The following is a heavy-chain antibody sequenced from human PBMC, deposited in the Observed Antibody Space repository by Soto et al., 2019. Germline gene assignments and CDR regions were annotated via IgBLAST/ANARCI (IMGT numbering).Heavy chain of an antibody. D-gene: IGHD2-15*01. CDR1: GYTLTSYG. J-gene: IGHJ6*02. CDR3: ARDLAVVDGDGMDV. CDR2: ISAYNGHT. Sequence: QVQLVQSGAEVKKPGASVKVSCKASGYTLTSYGISWVRQAPGQGLEWMGWISAYNGHTNYAQKLQGRVTMTTDTSTSTAYRERRSLRSDDTAVYYCARDLAVVDGDGMDVWGQGTTVTVSS. V-gene: IGHV1-18*01.